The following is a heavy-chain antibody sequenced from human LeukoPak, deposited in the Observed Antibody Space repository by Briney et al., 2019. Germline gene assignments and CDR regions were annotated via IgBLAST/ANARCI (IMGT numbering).Heavy chain of an antibody. V-gene: IGHV1-46*01. CDR3: ARVRPRNYYDSSGFLDY. D-gene: IGHD3-22*01. J-gene: IGHJ4*02. CDR1: GYTFTSYY. CDR2: INPSGGST. Sequence: ASVKVSCKASGYTFTSYYMHWVRQAPGQGLEWMGIINPSGGSTSYAQKFQGRVTMTRDTSTSTVYMELSSLRSEDTAVYYCARVRPRNYYDSSGFLDYWGQGTLVTVSS.